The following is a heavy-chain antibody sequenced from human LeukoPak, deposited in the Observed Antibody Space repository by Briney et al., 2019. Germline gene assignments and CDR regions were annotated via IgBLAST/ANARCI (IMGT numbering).Heavy chain of an antibody. CDR3: ARDYAFDI. Sequence: SETLSLTCTVSGGSISSDAYYWSWIRQHPGKGLEWIGYIYYSGSTYYNPSLSSRVTISVEMSKNEFSLKMSSVTAADTAVYYCARDYAFDIWGQGTMVTVSS. CDR1: GGSISSDAYY. CDR2: IYYSGST. J-gene: IGHJ3*02. V-gene: IGHV4-31*03.